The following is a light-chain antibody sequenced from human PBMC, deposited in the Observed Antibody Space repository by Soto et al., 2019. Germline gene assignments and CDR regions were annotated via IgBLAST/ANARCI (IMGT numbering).Light chain of an antibody. CDR3: QKCHCAPFT. J-gene: IGKJ3*01. CDR2: SAS. V-gene: IGKV1-27*01. CDR1: QGISSY. Sequence: DIQMTQSPSSLSASVGDRVTITCRASQGISSYLAWYQQKPGKVPKLLIYSASTLQSGVPSRFSGSGSGTDFTLTISSLQPEDVATYYCQKCHCAPFTFGPGTKVDIK.